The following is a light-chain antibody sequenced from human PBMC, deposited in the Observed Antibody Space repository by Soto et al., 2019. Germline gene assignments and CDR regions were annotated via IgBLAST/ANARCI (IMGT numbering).Light chain of an antibody. CDR1: SSDVGSYNL. CDR2: EGS. V-gene: IGLV2-23*01. CDR3: CSYAGSYV. Sequence: QSALTQPASVSGSPCQSITISCTGTSSDVGSYNLVSWYQQHPGKAPKLMIYEGSKRPSGVSNRFSGSKSGNTASLTISGLQAEDEADYYCCSYAGSYVFGTGTKVTVL. J-gene: IGLJ1*01.